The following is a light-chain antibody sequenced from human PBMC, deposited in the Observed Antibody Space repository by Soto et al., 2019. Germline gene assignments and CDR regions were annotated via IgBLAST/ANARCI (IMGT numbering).Light chain of an antibody. CDR3: QQYNNWPYT. V-gene: IGKV3-15*01. Sequence: DIVMTQSPVALSVSPGERAALSCRASQSFGRNFDWYQQRPGQAHRVLIYGTSTRATGVPARFSGSGSGTDFTLTISSLQAEDFAVYYCQQYNNWPYTFGQGTRLEIK. CDR2: GTS. CDR1: QSFGRN. J-gene: IGKJ2*01.